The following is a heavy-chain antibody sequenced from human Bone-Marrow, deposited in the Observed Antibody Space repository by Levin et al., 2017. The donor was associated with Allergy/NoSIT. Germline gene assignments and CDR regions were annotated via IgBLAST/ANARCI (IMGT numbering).Heavy chain of an antibody. D-gene: IGHD5/OR15-5a*01. Sequence: LRLSCDVSGDSLSGIGIAWNWIRQSPSRGLEWLGRTYRGSTSYNEDSTSVKSRININVDTSKNRYSLQLNSVTPEDTAVYYCARGRFSTFDSWGQGTLVTVSS. CDR3: ARGRFSTFDS. V-gene: IGHV6-1*01. CDR1: GDSLSGIGIA. J-gene: IGHJ4*02. CDR2: TYRGSTSYN.